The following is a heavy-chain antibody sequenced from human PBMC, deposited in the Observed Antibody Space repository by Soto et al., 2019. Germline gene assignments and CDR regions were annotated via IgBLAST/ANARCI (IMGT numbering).Heavy chain of an antibody. CDR2: ISGSGGST. CDR3: AKTGFWSGSRVSAFDI. V-gene: IGHV3-23*01. J-gene: IGHJ3*02. Sequence: GGSLILSCAASGFTFSSYAMSWVRQAPGKGLEWVSAISGSGGSTYYADSVKGRFTISRDNSKNTLYLQMNSLRAEDTAVYYCAKTGFWSGSRVSAFDIWGQGTMVTVSS. CDR1: GFTFSSYA. D-gene: IGHD3-3*01.